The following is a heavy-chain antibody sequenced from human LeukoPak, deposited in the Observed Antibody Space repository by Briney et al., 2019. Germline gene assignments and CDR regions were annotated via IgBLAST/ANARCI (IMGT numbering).Heavy chain of an antibody. CDR3: ARSHNRIAAAGMDY. V-gene: IGHV3-33*01. J-gene: IGHJ4*02. D-gene: IGHD6-13*01. CDR1: GFTFSSYG. CDR2: IWYDGSNK. Sequence: GGSLRLSCAASGFTFSSYGMHWVRQAPGKGLEWVAVIWYDGSNKYYADFVKGRFTISRDNSKNTLYLQMNSLRAEDTAVYYCARSHNRIAAAGMDYWGQGTLVTVSS.